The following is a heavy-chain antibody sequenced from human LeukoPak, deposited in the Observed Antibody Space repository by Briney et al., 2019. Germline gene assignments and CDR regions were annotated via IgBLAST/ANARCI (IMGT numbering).Heavy chain of an antibody. Sequence: AGGSLRLSCAASGFTFSIYAMSWVRQAPGKGLQWVSSITSRGESTWYVDSVKGRFTITRDNAKNSLYVQMNSLRAEDTAVYYCARVLYGYSNWFDPWGQGTLVTVSS. J-gene: IGHJ5*02. CDR1: GFTFSIYA. V-gene: IGHV3-21*01. D-gene: IGHD1-26*01. CDR3: ARVLYGYSNWFDP. CDR2: ITSRGEST.